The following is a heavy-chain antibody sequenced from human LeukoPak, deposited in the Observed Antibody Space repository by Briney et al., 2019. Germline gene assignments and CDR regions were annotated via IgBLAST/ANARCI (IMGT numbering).Heavy chain of an antibody. D-gene: IGHD5-12*01. CDR1: GGSISSYY. CDR2: IYYSRST. J-gene: IGHJ6*03. CDR3: ARVHSGHDLWRYYYYYMDV. Sequence: SETLSLTCTVSGGSISSYYLSWIRQPPGKGLEWIGDIYYSRSTNYNPSLKSRVTISVDTSKNQFSLKLSSVTAADTAVYYCARVHSGHDLWRYYYYYMDVWGKGTTVTISS. V-gene: IGHV4-59*01.